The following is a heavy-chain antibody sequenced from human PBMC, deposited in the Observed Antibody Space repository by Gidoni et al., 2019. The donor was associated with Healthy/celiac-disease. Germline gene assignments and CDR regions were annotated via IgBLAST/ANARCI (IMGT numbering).Heavy chain of an antibody. CDR2: INHSGST. D-gene: IGHD6-19*01. CDR3: AREGRYSSGWYDAWDNWFDP. V-gene: IGHV4-34*01. CDR1: GGSFSGYY. J-gene: IGHJ5*02. Sequence: ETLSLPCAVYGGSFSGYYWSWIRQPPGKGPGWIGEINHSGSTNYNPSLKSRVTISVDTSKNQFSLKLSSVTAADTAVYYCAREGRYSSGWYDAWDNWFDPLGQGTLVTVSS.